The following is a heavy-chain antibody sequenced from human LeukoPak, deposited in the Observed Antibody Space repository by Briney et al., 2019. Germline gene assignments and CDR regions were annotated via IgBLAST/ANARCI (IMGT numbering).Heavy chain of an antibody. CDR1: GGSISSSSYY. J-gene: IGHJ3*02. Sequence: PSETLSLTCTVSGGSISSSSYYWGWIRQPPGKGLEWIGSIYYSGSTYYNPSLKSRVTISVDTSKNQFSLKLSSVTAADTAVYYCARVHNGYSGYDLDAFDIWGQGTMVTVSS. CDR3: ARVHNGYSGYDLDAFDI. D-gene: IGHD5-12*01. CDR2: IYYSGST. V-gene: IGHV4-39*01.